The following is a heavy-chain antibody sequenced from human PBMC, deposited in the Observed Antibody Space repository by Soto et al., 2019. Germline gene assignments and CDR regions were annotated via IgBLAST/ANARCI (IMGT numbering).Heavy chain of an antibody. Sequence: PGGSLRLSCAASGFTFSDYTMNWVRQAPGKGLEWVSSISSSSSYIYYADSVKGRFTISRHNAKNSLYLQMNSLRAEDTAVYYCARDPVGATSYYYYGMDVWGQGTTVTVSS. CDR3: ARDPVGATSYYYYGMDV. J-gene: IGHJ6*02. V-gene: IGHV3-21*01. CDR2: ISSSSSYI. CDR1: GFTFSDYT. D-gene: IGHD1-26*01.